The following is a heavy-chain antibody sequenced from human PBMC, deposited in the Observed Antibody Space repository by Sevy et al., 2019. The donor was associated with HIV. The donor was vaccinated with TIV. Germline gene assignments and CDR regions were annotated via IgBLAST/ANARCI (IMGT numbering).Heavy chain of an antibody. CDR2: INYSGST. D-gene: IGHD6-19*01. Sequence: SETLLTCTVSGASISSSGYYWGWIRQPPGKGLEWIASINYSGSTFYNPSLKSRVTISADTSKNQFSLDLNSVTAADTAIYYCAGPILTYNNGWSYYDYWGQGTVVTVSS. CDR1: GASISSSGYY. V-gene: IGHV4-39*01. CDR3: AGPILTYNNGWSYYDY. J-gene: IGHJ4*02.